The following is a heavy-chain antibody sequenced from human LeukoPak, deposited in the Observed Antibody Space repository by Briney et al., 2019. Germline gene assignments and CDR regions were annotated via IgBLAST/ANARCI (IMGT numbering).Heavy chain of an antibody. V-gene: IGHV3-53*01. CDR2: LYSGGLT. J-gene: IGHJ1*01. CDR1: GFTVSSNY. D-gene: IGHD4-17*01. CDR3: ARDQVALDYGDYMHFQH. Sequence: RGSLRLSCAASGFTVSSNYMSWVRQAPGKGLEWVSTLYSGGLTYDADSVKGRFTISRDNSKNTLYLQMNSLRAEDTAVYYCARDQVALDYGDYMHFQHWGQRTLVTVSS.